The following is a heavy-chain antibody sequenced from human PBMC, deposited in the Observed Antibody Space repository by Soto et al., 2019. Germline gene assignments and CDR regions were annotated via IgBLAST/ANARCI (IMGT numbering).Heavy chain of an antibody. V-gene: IGHV3-23*01. J-gene: IGHJ5*02. CDR1: GFTFTRYS. D-gene: IGHD1-26*01. Sequence: GGSLRLSCAASGFTFTRYSMHWVRQTPGKGLEWVSAITGRGDSTYYADSVKGRFTISRDNSKSTLYLQMMSLRAEDTAVYYCAKDLYVQPPSGWFDPWGQGTVVTVSS. CDR2: ITGRGDST. CDR3: AKDLYVQPPSGWFDP.